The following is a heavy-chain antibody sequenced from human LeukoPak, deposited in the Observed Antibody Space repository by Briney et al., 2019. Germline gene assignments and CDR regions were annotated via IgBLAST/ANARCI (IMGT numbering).Heavy chain of an antibody. CDR1: GFTVSSNY. CDR2: IYSGGSI. J-gene: IGHJ5*02. D-gene: IGHD6-6*01. V-gene: IGHV3-66*02. CDR3: ARDGGSSGFDP. Sequence: GGSLRLSCAASGFTVSSNYMSWVRQAPGKGLEWVSVIYSGGSIYYADSVKGRFTISRDNSKNTLYLQMNSLRAEDAAVYYCARDGGSSGFDPWGQGTLVTVSS.